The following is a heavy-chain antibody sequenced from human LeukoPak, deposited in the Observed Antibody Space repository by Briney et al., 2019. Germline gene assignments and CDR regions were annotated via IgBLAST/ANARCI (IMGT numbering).Heavy chain of an antibody. CDR2: INPNSGGT. CDR1: GYTFTGYY. D-gene: IGHD5-12*01. V-gene: IGHV1-2*02. J-gene: IGHJ5*02. CDR3: ARGYRGYDPLGP. Sequence: GASVKVSCKASGYTFTGYYMHWVRQAPGQGLEWMGWINPNSGGTNYAQKFRGRVTMTRDTSISTAYMELSSLTSDDSAVYYCARGYRGYDPLGPWGQGTLVTVSS.